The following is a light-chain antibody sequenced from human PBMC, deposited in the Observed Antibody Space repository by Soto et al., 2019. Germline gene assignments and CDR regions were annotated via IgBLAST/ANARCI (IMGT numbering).Light chain of an antibody. CDR3: HQYGSAPWT. CDR2: GAS. V-gene: IGKV3-15*01. Sequence: ETLMAQSPATLSVSPGGRATLSCRASQSVNNNLAWYQQKLGQAPRVLIYGASTRATGIPARFTGSGSGTEFILTITRLEPEDFAVYYCHQYGSAPWTFGQGTKVDIK. CDR1: QSVNNN. J-gene: IGKJ1*01.